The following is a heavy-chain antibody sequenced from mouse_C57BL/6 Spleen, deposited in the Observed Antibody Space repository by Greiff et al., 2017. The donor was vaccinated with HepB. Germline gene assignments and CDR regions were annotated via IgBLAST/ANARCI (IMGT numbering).Heavy chain of an antibody. CDR1: GYTFTDYY. CDR3: ARFDYDPYFDY. D-gene: IGHD2-4*01. Sequence: EVKLQESGPELVKPGASVKISCKASGYTFTDYYMNWVKQSHGKSLEWIGDINPNNGGTSYNQKFKGKATLTVDKSSSTAYMELRSLTSEDSAVYYCARFDYDPYFDYWGQGTTLTVSS. CDR2: INPNNGGT. J-gene: IGHJ2*01. V-gene: IGHV1-26*01.